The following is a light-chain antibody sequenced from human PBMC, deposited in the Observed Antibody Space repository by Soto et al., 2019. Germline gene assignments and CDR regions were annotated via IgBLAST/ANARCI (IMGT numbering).Light chain of an antibody. Sequence: EFVLTQSPGTLSLSPGERATLSCRSSHSVSRNYLAWYQQKPGQAPRLLIYDVSSRATGIPDMFSGSGSGTSFTLTSSRLEPVDFAVYYCQQYGISPTFGQGTKVEIK. V-gene: IGKV3-20*01. CDR3: QQYGISPT. J-gene: IGKJ1*01. CDR1: HSVSRNY. CDR2: DVS.